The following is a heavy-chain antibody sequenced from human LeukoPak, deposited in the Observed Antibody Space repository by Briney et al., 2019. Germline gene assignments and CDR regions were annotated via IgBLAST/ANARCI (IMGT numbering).Heavy chain of an antibody. CDR1: GFTFSTYE. J-gene: IGHJ5*02. CDR2: ISSSGSTI. CDR3: ARTAYYYDSSGYSNWFDP. V-gene: IGHV3-48*03. D-gene: IGHD3-22*01. Sequence: GGSLRLSCAASGFTFSTYEMTWVRQSPGKGLEWVSYISSSGSTIYYADSVKGRFTIFRDNAKNSLYLQMKSLRAEDTAVYYCARTAYYYDSSGYSNWFDPWGQGTLVTVSS.